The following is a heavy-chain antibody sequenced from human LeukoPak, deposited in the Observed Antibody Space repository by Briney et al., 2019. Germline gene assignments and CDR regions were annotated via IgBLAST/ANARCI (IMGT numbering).Heavy chain of an antibody. J-gene: IGHJ4*02. D-gene: IGHD5-18*01. Sequence: PGGSLRLSCAASGFTFSGYAMSWVRQAPGKGLEWVSAISGSGGSTYYADSVKGRFTISRDNSKNTLYLQMNSLRAEDTAVYYCAKGLWIQLWPFDYWGQGTLVTVSS. V-gene: IGHV3-23*01. CDR2: ISGSGGST. CDR1: GFTFSGYA. CDR3: AKGLWIQLWPFDY.